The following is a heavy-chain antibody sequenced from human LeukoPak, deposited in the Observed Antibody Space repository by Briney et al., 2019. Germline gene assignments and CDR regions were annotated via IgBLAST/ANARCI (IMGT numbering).Heavy chain of an antibody. CDR2: IYYSGST. J-gene: IGHJ4*02. CDR1: GGSISSSSYY. D-gene: IGHD2-2*01. Sequence: SETLSLTCTVSGGSISSSSYYWGWIRQSPGKGLEWIGSIYYSGSTYYNPSLKSRVTISVDTSKNQFSLKLSSVTAADTAVYYCARLKDIGVLPGTPYFDYWGQGTLVTVSS. V-gene: IGHV4-39*01. CDR3: ARLKDIGVLPGTPYFDY.